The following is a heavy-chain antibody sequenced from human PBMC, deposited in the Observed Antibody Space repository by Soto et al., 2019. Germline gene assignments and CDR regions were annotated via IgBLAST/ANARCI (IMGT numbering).Heavy chain of an antibody. CDR2: ISSSSRFI. CDR3: ARDQDGRYPSLFFDM. J-gene: IGHJ3*02. CDR1: GFTFSTYT. V-gene: IGHV3-21*01. D-gene: IGHD3-16*02. Sequence: GWSLRLSCAASGFTFSTYTMNGVRQAPGKGLEWVSSISSSSRFIYYADSVKGRFTISRDNAKNSLFLQVNGLRAEDTAVYYCARDQDGRYPSLFFDMWGQGTVVTVSS.